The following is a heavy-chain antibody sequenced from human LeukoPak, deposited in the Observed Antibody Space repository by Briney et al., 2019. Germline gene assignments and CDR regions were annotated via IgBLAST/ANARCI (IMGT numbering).Heavy chain of an antibody. Sequence: GGSLRLSCAASGFTLSSYNMNWVRQAPGKGLEWISYISSSSSTIYYADSVKGRFTISRDNAKNSLYLQMNSLRVEDTAVYYCARDGWIAVTGRPGFDPWGQGTLVTVSS. D-gene: IGHD6-19*01. J-gene: IGHJ5*02. CDR3: ARDGWIAVTGRPGFDP. V-gene: IGHV3-48*01. CDR1: GFTLSSYN. CDR2: ISSSSSTI.